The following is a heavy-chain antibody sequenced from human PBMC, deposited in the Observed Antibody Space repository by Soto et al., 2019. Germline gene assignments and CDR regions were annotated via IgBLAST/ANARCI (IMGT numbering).Heavy chain of an antibody. D-gene: IGHD3-10*01. CDR2: VSYHGTKT. CDR1: GFTFSSYA. Sequence: QVQLVESGGGVVQPGRSLRLSCAASGFTFSSYAMHWVRQTPDKGLQWVAVVSYHGTKTFYADSVKGRVTIPRYNSKSTLFLRMNSLGPEDTAVYYCARASDHYGSGNYPQLGTDVWGQGTTVTVSS. V-gene: IGHV3-30*04. J-gene: IGHJ6*02. CDR3: ARASDHYGSGNYPQLGTDV.